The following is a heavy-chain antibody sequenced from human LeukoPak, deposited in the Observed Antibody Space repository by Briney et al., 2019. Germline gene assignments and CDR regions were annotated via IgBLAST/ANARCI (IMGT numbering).Heavy chain of an antibody. CDR3: ARDNYDSSGYYDY. J-gene: IGHJ4*02. D-gene: IGHD3-22*01. CDR2: IIPIFGTA. CDR1: GYTFTSYA. V-gene: IGHV1-69*05. Sequence: SVKVSCKASGYTFTSYAISWVRQAPGQGLEWMGRIIPIFGTANYAQKFQGRVTITTDESTSTAYMELSSLRSEDTAVYYCARDNYDSSGYYDYWGQGTLVSVSS.